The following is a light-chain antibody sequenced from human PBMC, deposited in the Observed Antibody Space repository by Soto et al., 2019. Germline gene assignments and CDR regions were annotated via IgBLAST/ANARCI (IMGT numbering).Light chain of an antibody. V-gene: IGKV3-11*01. J-gene: IGKJ1*01. Sequence: EIVMTQSPATLSVSPGESATLSCRASQSVSSDLAWYQQKPGQAPRLLIYDASNRATGIPARFSGSGSGTDFTLTISSLEPEDFAVYYCQQRSNWPSTFGQGTKVDI. CDR2: DAS. CDR3: QQRSNWPST. CDR1: QSVSSD.